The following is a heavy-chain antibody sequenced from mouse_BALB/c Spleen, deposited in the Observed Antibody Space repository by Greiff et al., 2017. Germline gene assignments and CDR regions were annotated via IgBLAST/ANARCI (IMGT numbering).Heavy chain of an antibody. Sequence: QVQLQQSGAELARPGASVKMSCKASGYTFTSYTMHWVKQRPGQGLEWIGYINPSSGYTNYNQKFKDKATLTADKSSSTAYMQLSSLTSEDSAVYYCARRGGTTVVALYYFDYWGQGTTLTVSS. CDR1: GYTFTSYT. CDR3: ARRGGTTVVALYYFDY. D-gene: IGHD1-1*01. V-gene: IGHV1-4*01. J-gene: IGHJ2*01. CDR2: INPSSGYT.